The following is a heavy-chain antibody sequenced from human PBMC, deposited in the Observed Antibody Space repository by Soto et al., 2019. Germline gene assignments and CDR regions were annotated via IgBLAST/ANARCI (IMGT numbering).Heavy chain of an antibody. CDR2: IYHSGSA. CDR1: GGSVSSSNW. D-gene: IGHD2-21*02. J-gene: IGHJ3*02. V-gene: IGHV4-4*02. CDR3: ARVPGVVVSADDAFDI. Sequence: QVQLQESGPGLVKPSGTLSLTCAVSGGSVSSSNWWSWVRQSPGKGLEWMGEIYHSGSAHYNPSLKSRATRSLDKSQHQCSLRLTAVTAADTAVYYCARVPGVVVSADDAFDIWGPGTRVIVSS.